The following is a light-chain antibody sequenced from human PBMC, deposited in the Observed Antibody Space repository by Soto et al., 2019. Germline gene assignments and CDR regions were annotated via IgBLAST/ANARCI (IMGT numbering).Light chain of an antibody. CDR1: QSISSW. CDR3: QHYNSYSEA. V-gene: IGKV1-5*01. Sequence: DIKMTQSPSTLSASVGDRVTITCRASQSISSWLAWYQQKPGKAPKLLIYDASSLESGVPSRFSGSGSGTEFTLTISSLQSDDFAAYYCQHYNSYSEAFGQGTKVDIK. J-gene: IGKJ1*01. CDR2: DAS.